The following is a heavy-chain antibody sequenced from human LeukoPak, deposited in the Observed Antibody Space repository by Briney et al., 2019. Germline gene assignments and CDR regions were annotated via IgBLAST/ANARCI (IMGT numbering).Heavy chain of an antibody. D-gene: IGHD2/OR15-2a*01. J-gene: IGHJ3*02. CDR3: ATGGWDVLLGAFDI. CDR2: VNPNSGST. V-gene: IGHV1-8*01. Sequence: ASVKVSCKASGYTFTTYDINWVRQATGQGLEWMGWVNPNSGSTGYAQKFQGRVTMTRDTSISTVYMELSSLRSEDTAVYYCATGGWDVLLGAFDIWGQGTMVTVSS. CDR1: GYTFTTYD.